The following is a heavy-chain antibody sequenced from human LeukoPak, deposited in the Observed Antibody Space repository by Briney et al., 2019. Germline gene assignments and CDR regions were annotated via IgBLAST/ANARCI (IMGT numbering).Heavy chain of an antibody. D-gene: IGHD3-3*01. CDR3: ARYSDRGEWYPSY. CDR2: VYSGGKT. Sequence: GGSLRLSCAATGFTVSSSYMSWVRQAPGKGLEWLSVVYSGGKTYYADSVKGRFSISRDNSKNMVYLQMNSLRAEDTAVYYCARYSDRGEWYPSYWGQGTLVTVSS. CDR1: GFTVSSSY. J-gene: IGHJ4*02. V-gene: IGHV3-66*01.